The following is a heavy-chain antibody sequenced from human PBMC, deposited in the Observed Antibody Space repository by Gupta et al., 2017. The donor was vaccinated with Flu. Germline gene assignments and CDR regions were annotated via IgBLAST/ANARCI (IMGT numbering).Heavy chain of an antibody. J-gene: IGHJ4*02. Sequence: GSTYYADSVKGRFTISRDNSKNTLYLQMSSLRAEDTAVYYCVKPYVDTAMVTLFNWADVTFKNDYWGQGTLVTVSS. D-gene: IGHD5-18*01. CDR2: GST. V-gene: IGHV3-64D*06. CDR3: VKPYVDTAMVTLFNWADVTFKNDY.